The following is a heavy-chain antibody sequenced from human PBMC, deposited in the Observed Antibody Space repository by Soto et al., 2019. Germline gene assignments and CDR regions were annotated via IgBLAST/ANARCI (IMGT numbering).Heavy chain of an antibody. D-gene: IGHD4-17*01. J-gene: IGHJ4*02. CDR3: SRVGAVTKGGFDS. Sequence: QVQLQESGPGLVKPSQTLSLTCTVSGVSISSGGYYWSWIRQHPGKGLEWIGYVYSSGSNYSNPSLMRRVTISVDPSKNQFSLKLSSVTAADTAVYYCSRVGAVTKGGFDSWSQGTLVTVSS. CDR2: VYSSGSN. CDR1: GVSISSGGYY. V-gene: IGHV4-31*03.